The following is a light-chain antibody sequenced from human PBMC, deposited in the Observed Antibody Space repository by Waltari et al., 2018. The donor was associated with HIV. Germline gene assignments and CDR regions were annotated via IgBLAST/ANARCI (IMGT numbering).Light chain of an antibody. J-gene: IGLJ3*02. Sequence: SYELTQPPSVSVSLGQMARITCSGEALPKKYAYLYQQKPGQFPVLVIYKDSERPSGIPERFSGSSSGTIVTLTISGVQAEDEADYYCLSADSSGTDWVFGGGTKLTVL. CDR1: ALPKKY. V-gene: IGLV3-16*01. CDR2: KDS. CDR3: LSADSSGTDWV.